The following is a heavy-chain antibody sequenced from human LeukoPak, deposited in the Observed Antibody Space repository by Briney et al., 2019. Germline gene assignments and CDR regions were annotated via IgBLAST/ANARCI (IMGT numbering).Heavy chain of an antibody. J-gene: IGHJ4*02. CDR3: ARQYYDILTGSFVGGPYYFDY. CDR2: ISYDGSNK. D-gene: IGHD3-9*01. V-gene: IGHV3-30*03. Sequence: GGSLRLSCAASGFTFSSYGMHWVRQAPGKGLEWVAVISYDGSNKYYADSVKGRFTISRDNSKNTLYLQMNSLRAEDTAVYYCARQYYDILTGSFVGGPYYFDYWGQGTLVTVSS. CDR1: GFTFSSYG.